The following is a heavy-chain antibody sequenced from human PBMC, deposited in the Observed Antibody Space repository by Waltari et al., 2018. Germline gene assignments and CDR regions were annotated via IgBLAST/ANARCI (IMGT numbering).Heavy chain of an antibody. CDR1: CGSISSSTYY. Sequence: QLQLQESGPGLVKPSETLSLTCTVSCGSISSSTYYSGWIRQPPGKGLEWIGSIYYSGSTYYNPSLKSRVTISVDTSKNQFSLKLSSVTAADTAVYYCARRLRDGYKDYWGQGTLVTVSS. CDR2: IYYSGST. CDR3: ARRLRDGYKDY. J-gene: IGHJ4*02. D-gene: IGHD5-12*01. V-gene: IGHV4-39*01.